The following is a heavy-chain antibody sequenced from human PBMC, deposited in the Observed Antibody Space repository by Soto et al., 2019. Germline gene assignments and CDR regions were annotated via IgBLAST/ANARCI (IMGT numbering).Heavy chain of an antibody. J-gene: IGHJ3*02. D-gene: IGHD6-19*01. CDR3: ARAGYSSGWPHDAFDI. CDR2: INSDGSST. CDR1: GFTFSSYW. V-gene: IGHV3-74*01. Sequence: GGSLRLSCAASGFTFSSYWMHWVRQAPGKGLVWVSRINSDGSSTSYADSVKGRFTISRDNAKNTLYLQMNSLRAEDTAVYYCARAGYSSGWPHDAFDIWGQGTMVTVSS.